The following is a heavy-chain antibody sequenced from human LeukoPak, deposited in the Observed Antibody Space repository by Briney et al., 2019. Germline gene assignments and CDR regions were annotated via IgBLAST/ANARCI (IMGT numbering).Heavy chain of an antibody. CDR1: GFTFSSYE. J-gene: IGHJ6*02. Sequence: GGSLRLSCAASGFTFSSYEVSWVRQAPGEGLGWVSYISSSSSTIYYEDSVKGRFTISRDNAKNSLYLQMNSLRAEDTAVYYCARDGPNGMDVWGQGTTVTVSS. CDR3: ARDGPNGMDV. CDR2: ISSSSSTI. V-gene: IGHV3-48*03.